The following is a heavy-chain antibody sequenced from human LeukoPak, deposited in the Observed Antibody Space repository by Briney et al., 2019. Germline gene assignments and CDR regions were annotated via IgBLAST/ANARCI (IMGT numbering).Heavy chain of an antibody. CDR2: ISTTGEIT. CDR1: GLTFSNYA. V-gene: IGHV3-23*01. Sequence: GGSLRLSCVVSGLTFSNYAMTWVRQASETGLEWFSTISTTGEITYYADAVKGRFTVSRDNSKNTVLLHMNDLRVDDTAIYYCGGDYWGQGTLVTVSS. J-gene: IGHJ4*02. CDR3: GGDY.